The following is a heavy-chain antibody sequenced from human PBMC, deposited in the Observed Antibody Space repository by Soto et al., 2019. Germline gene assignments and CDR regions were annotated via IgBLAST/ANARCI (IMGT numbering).Heavy chain of an antibody. Sequence: ASVKVSCKASGYTFTSYGISWVRQAPGQGLEWMGWISAYNGNTNYAQKLQGRVTMTTDTSTSTAYMELRSLRSDDTAVYYCARRGGSGYDMTDWFDPWGQGTLVTVSS. CDR1: GYTFTSYG. J-gene: IGHJ5*02. CDR2: ISAYNGNT. CDR3: ARRGGSGYDMTDWFDP. V-gene: IGHV1-18*01. D-gene: IGHD3-3*01.